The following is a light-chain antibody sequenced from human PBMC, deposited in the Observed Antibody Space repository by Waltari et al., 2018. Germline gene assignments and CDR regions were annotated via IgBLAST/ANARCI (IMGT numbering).Light chain of an antibody. CDR3: MQALHSIT. V-gene: IGKV2-28*01. CDR2: LGS. Sequence: DVVLTQSPLSLPVTPGEPASISCRSSQRLLHSSGYNYLEWYLQKQGQSPQLLIYLGSSRASGVPDRFTGSGSGTDFTLRITRVEAEDVGLYYCMQALHSITFGQGTRLEIK. CDR1: QRLLHSSGYNY. J-gene: IGKJ5*01.